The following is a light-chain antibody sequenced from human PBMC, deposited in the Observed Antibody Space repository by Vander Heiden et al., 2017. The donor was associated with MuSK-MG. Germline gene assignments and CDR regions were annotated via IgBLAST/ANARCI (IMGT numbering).Light chain of an antibody. V-gene: IGKV1-33*01. CDR1: QDISNY. J-gene: IGKJ2*01. CDR3: QQYDNLPYT. CDR2: DAS. Sequence: IQLLQSPSSLSASVGDRVTITCQASQDISNYLNWYQQKPGKAPKLLIYDASNLETGVPSRFSGSGSGTDFTFTISSLQPEDIATYYCQQYDNLPYTFGQGTKLEIK.